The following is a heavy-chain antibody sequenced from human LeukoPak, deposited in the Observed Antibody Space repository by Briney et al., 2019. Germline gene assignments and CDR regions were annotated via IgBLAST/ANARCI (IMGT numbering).Heavy chain of an antibody. Sequence: GGSLRLSCAASGFNFSTYWMTWVRQVPGKGLEWVSYISSSGSTIYYADSVKGRFTISRDNAKNSLYLQMNSLRAEDTAVYYCARDSYYGSGSYYSWLDYWGQGTLVTVSS. V-gene: IGHV3-48*03. CDR1: GFNFSTYW. D-gene: IGHD3-10*01. CDR3: ARDSYYGSGSYYSWLDY. J-gene: IGHJ4*02. CDR2: ISSSGSTI.